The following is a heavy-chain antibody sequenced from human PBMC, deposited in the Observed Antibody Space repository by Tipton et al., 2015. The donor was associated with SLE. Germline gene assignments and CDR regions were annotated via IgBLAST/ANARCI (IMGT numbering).Heavy chain of an antibody. J-gene: IGHJ4*02. V-gene: IGHV3-7*01. Sequence: SLRLSCAASGFTFSSYWMSWVRQAPGKGLEWVANIKQDGSEKYYVDSVKGRFTISRDSAKNSLYLQMNSLRAEDTAVYYCASRGYCSSTSCLEFDSWGRGTLVTVSS. CDR1: GFTFSSYW. CDR3: ASRGYCSSTSCLEFDS. D-gene: IGHD2-2*03. CDR2: IKQDGSEK.